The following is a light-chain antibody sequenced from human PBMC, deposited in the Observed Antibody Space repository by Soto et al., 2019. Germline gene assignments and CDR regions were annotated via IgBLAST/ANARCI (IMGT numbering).Light chain of an antibody. Sequence: DIQMTQSPSSLSASVGDRVTITCRASQGVNNYLAWYQQKPGKVPKLLIYAASTLQSGVPSRLSGSGSATYFTLTISSLQPEDVATYYCQNYNGAPFTFGPGTKVDIK. V-gene: IGKV1-27*01. J-gene: IGKJ3*01. CDR2: AAS. CDR1: QGVNNY. CDR3: QNYNGAPFT.